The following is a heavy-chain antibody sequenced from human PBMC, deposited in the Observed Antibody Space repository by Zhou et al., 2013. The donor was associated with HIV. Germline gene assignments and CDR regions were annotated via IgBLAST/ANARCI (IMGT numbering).Heavy chain of an antibody. D-gene: IGHD6-13*01. CDR2: IIPILGIA. Sequence: QVQLVQSGAEVKKPGSSVKVSCKASGGTFSSYAISWVRQAPGQGLEWMGRIIPILGIANYAQKFQGRVTITADKSTSTAYMELSSLRSEDTAVYYCARDRGSSSFLDYWGPGNPGSPSPQ. CDR3: ARDRGSSSFLDY. CDR1: GGTFSSYA. J-gene: IGHJ4*02. V-gene: IGHV1-69*04.